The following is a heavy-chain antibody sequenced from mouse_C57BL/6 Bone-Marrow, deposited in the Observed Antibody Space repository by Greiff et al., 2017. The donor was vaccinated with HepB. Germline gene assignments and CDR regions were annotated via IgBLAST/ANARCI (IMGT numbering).Heavy chain of an antibody. D-gene: IGHD6-1*01. CDR1: GYSITSGYY. CDR3: ARKGCLPYFDV. J-gene: IGHJ1*03. V-gene: IGHV3-6*01. CDR2: ISYDGSN. Sequence: EVKLMESGPGLVKPSQSLSLTCSVPGYSITSGYYWNWIRQFPGNKLEWMGYISYDGSNNYNPSLKNRISITRDTSKNQFFLKLNSVTTEDTATYYCARKGCLPYFDVWGTGTTVTVSS.